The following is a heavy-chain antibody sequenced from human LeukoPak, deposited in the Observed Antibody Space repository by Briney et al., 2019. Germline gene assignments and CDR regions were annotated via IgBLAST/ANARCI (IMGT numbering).Heavy chain of an antibody. Sequence: PGGSLRLSCAASGFIFSSNSMNWVRQAPGKGLEWISYISSSSGTIYYADSVKGRFTISRDNAKNSLYLQMNSLRAEDTAVYYCARDRIAAALNWFDPWGQGTLVTVSS. CDR1: GFIFSSNS. CDR2: ISSSSGTI. D-gene: IGHD6-13*01. CDR3: ARDRIAAALNWFDP. J-gene: IGHJ5*02. V-gene: IGHV3-48*01.